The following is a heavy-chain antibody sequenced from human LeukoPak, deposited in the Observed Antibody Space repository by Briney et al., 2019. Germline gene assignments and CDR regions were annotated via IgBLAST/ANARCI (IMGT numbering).Heavy chain of an antibody. D-gene: IGHD6-13*01. CDR3: ARDPGYCHSWPNLFDY. J-gene: IGHJ4*02. CDR1: GFTFSSYE. V-gene: IGHV3-48*03. Sequence: GGSLRLSCAASGFTFSSYEMNWVRQAPGKGLEWVSYISIGGSTIYYADSVKGRFTISRDNAKNSLYLQMDSLRAEDTAVYFCARDPGYCHSWPNLFDYWGQGTLVTVSS. CDR2: ISIGGSTI.